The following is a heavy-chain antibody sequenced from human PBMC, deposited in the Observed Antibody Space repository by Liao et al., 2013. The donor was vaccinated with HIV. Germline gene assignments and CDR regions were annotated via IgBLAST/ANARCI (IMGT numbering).Heavy chain of an antibody. CDR2: MHVTGAT. J-gene: IGHJ1*01. Sequence: QAQLLESGPRLVRPSETLSLNCTVSGDSSGYPYWTWIRQPAGKGLEYIGRMHVTGATSFRPSLRSRLTMSIDMSKNQFFLNLNSVTAADTALYYCARDQGLEMQRGLYDEGGQGIQWGQGILVTVSS. CDR1: GDSSGYPY. CDR3: ARDQGLEMQRGLYDEGGQGIQ. D-gene: IGHD6-19*01. V-gene: IGHV4-4*07.